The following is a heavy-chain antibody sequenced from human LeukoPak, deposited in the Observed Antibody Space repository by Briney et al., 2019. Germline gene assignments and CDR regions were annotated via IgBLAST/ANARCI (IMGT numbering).Heavy chain of an antibody. J-gene: IGHJ4*02. CDR2: IYYGRTT. V-gene: IGHV4-39*01. D-gene: IGHD5-12*01. Sequence: SETLSLSCTVSAGSISSSSHHWGWIRQSPGKGLEWIGSIYYGRTTYYNPSLNSRVTISVVTSKNQFSLQLNSVTAADTAVYYCVRHDGRGGATMGALDSWGQGSLVTVSS. CDR3: VRHDGRGGATMGALDS. CDR1: AGSISSSSHH.